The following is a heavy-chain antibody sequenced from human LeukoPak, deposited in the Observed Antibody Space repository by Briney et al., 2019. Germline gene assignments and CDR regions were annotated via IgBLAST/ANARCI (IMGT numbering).Heavy chain of an antibody. Sequence: SQTLSLTCAISGDSVSSNSAAWNWIRQSPSRGLEWLGRTYYRSKWYNDYALSVKSRITINPDTSKNQFSLKLSSVTAADTAVYYCARDYRPAAAAGGFDYWGQGTLVTVSS. V-gene: IGHV6-1*01. D-gene: IGHD6-25*01. J-gene: IGHJ4*02. CDR1: GDSVSSNSAA. CDR3: ARDYRPAAAAGGFDY. CDR2: TYYRSKWYN.